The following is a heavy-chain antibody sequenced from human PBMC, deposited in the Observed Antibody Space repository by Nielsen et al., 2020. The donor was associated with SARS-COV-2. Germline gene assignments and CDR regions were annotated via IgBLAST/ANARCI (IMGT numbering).Heavy chain of an antibody. CDR3: ATDPPGDQLLYGGGMDV. CDR2: INPNSGGT. D-gene: IGHD2-2*02. J-gene: IGHJ6*02. Sequence: ASVKVSCKASGYTFTGYYMHWVRQAPGQGLEWMGWINPNSGGTNYAQKFQGRVTMTRDTSISTAYMELSRLRSEDTAVYYCATDPPGDQLLYGGGMDVWGQGTTVTVSS. V-gene: IGHV1-2*02. CDR1: GYTFTGYY.